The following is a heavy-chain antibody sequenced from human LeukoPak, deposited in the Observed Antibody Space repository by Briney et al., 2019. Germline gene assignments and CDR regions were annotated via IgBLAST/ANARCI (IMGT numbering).Heavy chain of an antibody. CDR1: GYTLTELS. V-gene: IGHV1-24*01. CDR3: ATALGGGSYWRPYYFDY. J-gene: IGHJ4*02. D-gene: IGHD1-26*01. Sequence: ASVKVSCKVSGYTLTELSMHWVRQAPGKGLEWMGGFDPEDGETIYAQKFQGRVTMTEDTSTDTAYMELSSLRSEDTAVYYCATALGGGSYWRPYYFDYWGQGTLVTVSS. CDR2: FDPEDGET.